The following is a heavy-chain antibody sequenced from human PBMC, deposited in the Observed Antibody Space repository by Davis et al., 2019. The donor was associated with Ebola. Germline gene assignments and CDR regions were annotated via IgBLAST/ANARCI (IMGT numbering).Heavy chain of an antibody. CDR1: GYTFTSYA. Sequence: AASVKVSCKASGYTFTSYAMHWVRQAPGQRLEWMGWINAGNGNTKYSQKFQGRVTITRDTSASTAYMELSSLRSEDTAVYYCARVWGYCSGGSCFKNWFDPWGQGTLVTVSS. CDR2: INAGNGNT. V-gene: IGHV1-3*01. J-gene: IGHJ5*02. D-gene: IGHD2-15*01. CDR3: ARVWGYCSGGSCFKNWFDP.